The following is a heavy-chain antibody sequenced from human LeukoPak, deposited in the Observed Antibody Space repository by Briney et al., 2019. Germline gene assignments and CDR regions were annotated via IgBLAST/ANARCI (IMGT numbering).Heavy chain of an antibody. J-gene: IGHJ4*02. CDR3: ARDLYDYGSY. CDR2: IYSGGTT. CDR1: GFTVSSTY. Sequence: GGSLRLSCAASGFTVSSTYMSWVRQAPGKGLEWVSVIYSGGTTYYADSVKGRFTIYRDNSKNTLYLQMNSLRTEDTAVYYCARDLYDYGSYWGRGTLVTVSS. V-gene: IGHV3-66*01. D-gene: IGHD4/OR15-4a*01.